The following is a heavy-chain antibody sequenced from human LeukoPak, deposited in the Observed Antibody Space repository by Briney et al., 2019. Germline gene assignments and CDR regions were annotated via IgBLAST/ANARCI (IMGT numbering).Heavy chain of an antibody. CDR1: GFTFSSYG. J-gene: IGHJ4*02. Sequence: GGSLRLSCAASGFTFSSYGMHWVRQAPGKGLQWVSFIRYDRTNKYYADSVKGRFTISRDNSKNTLYLQMNSLRAEDTAVYYCAKELLALSAYPATLEYWGQGTLVTVSS. CDR3: AKELLALSAYPATLEY. V-gene: IGHV3-30*02. CDR2: IRYDRTNK. D-gene: IGHD2-15*01.